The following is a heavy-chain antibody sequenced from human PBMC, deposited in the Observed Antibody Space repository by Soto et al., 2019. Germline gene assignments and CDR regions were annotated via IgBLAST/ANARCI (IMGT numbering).Heavy chain of an antibody. CDR1: GDTFSTYG. CDR3: ARDPSNSSGSRIWFYP. V-gene: IGHV1-18*04. CDR2: ISNDNGDT. D-gene: IGHD6-19*01. J-gene: IGHJ5*02. Sequence: QVQLVQSGAEVKKPGASVKVSCRASGDTFSTYGISWVRQAPGQGLVWMAWISNDNGDTNHAQKCQGRVTMTPDRSTSTAYMELRGLRSDDTAVYYCARDPSNSSGSRIWFYPWGQGTLVIVSS.